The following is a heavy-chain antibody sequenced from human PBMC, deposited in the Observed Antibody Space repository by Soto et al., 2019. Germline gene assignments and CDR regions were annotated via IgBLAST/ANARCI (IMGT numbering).Heavy chain of an antibody. D-gene: IGHD6-19*01. CDR2: ISYDGSNK. Sequence: PVGSLRLSCAASGFTFSSYGMHWVRQAPCKGLEWVAVISYDGSNKNYADSVKGRFTISRDNSKNTLYLQMSSLRAEDTAVYYCVKDGSSGWPYYYGLDVWGQGTTVTVSS. CDR1: GFTFSSYG. V-gene: IGHV3-30*18. CDR3: VKDGSSGWPYYYGLDV. J-gene: IGHJ6*02.